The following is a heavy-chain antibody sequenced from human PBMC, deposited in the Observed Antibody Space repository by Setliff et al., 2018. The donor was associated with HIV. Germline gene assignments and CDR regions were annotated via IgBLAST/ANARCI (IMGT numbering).Heavy chain of an antibody. V-gene: IGHV1-18*01. CDR3: ARGPMIVVVTLDY. D-gene: IGHD3-22*01. CDR2: ISADSGDT. CDR1: GDTLSIHP. Sequence: ASVKVSCKTSGDTLSIHPISWVRQAPGRGLDWMGWISADSGDTHSTQKFQDRVTMTTDTSTSTAYMELRSLRSDDTAVYYCARGPMIVVVTLDYWGQGTLVTVSS. J-gene: IGHJ4*02.